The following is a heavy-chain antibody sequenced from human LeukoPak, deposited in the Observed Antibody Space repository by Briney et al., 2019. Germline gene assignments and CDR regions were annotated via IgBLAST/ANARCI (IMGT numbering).Heavy chain of an antibody. CDR2: INTNTGNP. D-gene: IGHD1-14*01. Sequence: ASVKVSCKASGYTFTSHGVNWVRQAPGQGLEWMGWINTNTGNPTYAQGFTGRFVFSLDTSVSTAYLQISSLKAEDTAIYYCARTTSWYFDLWGRGTLVTVSS. CDR1: GYTFTSHG. CDR3: ARTTSWYFDL. J-gene: IGHJ2*01. V-gene: IGHV7-4-1*02.